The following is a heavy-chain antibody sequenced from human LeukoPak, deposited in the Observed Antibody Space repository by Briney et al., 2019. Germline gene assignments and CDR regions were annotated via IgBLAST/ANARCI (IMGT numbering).Heavy chain of an antibody. CDR1: GYTCTAYY. CDR3: ARDRDSSYSNGMDV. D-gene: IGHD6-6*01. Sequence: ASVKVSCKASGYTCTAYYMHWVRQAPGQGLEWMGWINPNSGGTNYAQQFQCRVTMTRDTSISTAYMELSRLRSDDTAVYYCARDRDSSYSNGMDVCGQGTTVTAAS. V-gene: IGHV1-2*02. CDR2: INPNSGGT. J-gene: IGHJ6*02.